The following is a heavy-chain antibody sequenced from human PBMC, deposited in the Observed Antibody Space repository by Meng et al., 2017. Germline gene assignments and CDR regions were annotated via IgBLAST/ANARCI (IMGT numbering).Heavy chain of an antibody. CDR2: IWYDGSNK. Sequence: GESLKISCAASGFTFSSYGMHWVRQAPGKGLEWVAVIWYDGSNKYYADSVKGRFTISRDNSKNTLYLQMNSLRAEDTAVYYCARIDAYYYGSGSSDYWGQGTLVTVSS. J-gene: IGHJ4*02. V-gene: IGHV3-33*01. CDR1: GFTFSSYG. D-gene: IGHD3-10*01. CDR3: ARIDAYYYGSGSSDY.